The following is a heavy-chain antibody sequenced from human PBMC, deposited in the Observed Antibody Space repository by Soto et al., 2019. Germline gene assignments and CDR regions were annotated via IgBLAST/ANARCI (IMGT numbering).Heavy chain of an antibody. CDR3: ARDEVETAMVPLTHYYYYGMDV. CDR1: GGTFSSYT. V-gene: IGHV1-69*08. Sequence: QVQLVQSGAEVKKPGSSVKVSCKASGGTFSSYTISWVRQAPGQGLEWMGRIIPILGIANYAQKFQGRVTITADKSTSRAYMELRSLRSDDTDVYYCARDEVETAMVPLTHYYYYGMDVWGQGTTVTVSS. CDR2: IIPILGIA. J-gene: IGHJ6*02. D-gene: IGHD5-18*01.